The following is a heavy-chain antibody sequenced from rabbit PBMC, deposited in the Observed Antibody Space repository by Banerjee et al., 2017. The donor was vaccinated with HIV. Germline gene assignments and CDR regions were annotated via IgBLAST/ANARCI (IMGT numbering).Heavy chain of an antibody. V-gene: IGHV1S40*01. CDR1: GVSFSFSNY. Sequence: VESGGDLVKPGASLTLTCTASGVSFSFSNYMCWVRQAPGKGLEWIGCVDVGSSGFTYFANWPKGRFTITKTSSTTVTLQMTSLTAADTATYFCARNYVNAFDPWGQGTLVTVS. CDR3: ARNYVNAFDP. D-gene: IGHD1-1*01. CDR2: VDVGSSGFT. J-gene: IGHJ2*01.